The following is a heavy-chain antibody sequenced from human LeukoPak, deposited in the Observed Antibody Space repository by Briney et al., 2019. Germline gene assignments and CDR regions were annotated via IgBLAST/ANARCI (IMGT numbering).Heavy chain of an antibody. J-gene: IGHJ6*03. CDR3: ARVLPATAMVTSGADYYYYYYMDV. CDR1: GYTFTSYG. CDR2: ISAYNGNT. D-gene: IGHD5-18*01. V-gene: IGHV1-18*01. Sequence: ASVKVSCKASGYTFTSYGISWVRQAPGQGLEWMGWISAYNGNTNYAQKLQGRVTMTTDTSTSTAYMELRSLRSDDTAVYYCARVLPATAMVTSGADYYYYYYMDVWGKGTTVTVSS.